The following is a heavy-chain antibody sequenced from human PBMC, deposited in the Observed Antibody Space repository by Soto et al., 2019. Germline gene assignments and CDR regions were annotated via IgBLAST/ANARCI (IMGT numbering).Heavy chain of an antibody. CDR2: ILPIFGPA. CDR3: AREDFLTPGPFGH. D-gene: IGHD3-9*01. Sequence: QVQLVQSGAEVQKPGSSVKVSCTASGGTAANYGISWVRQAPGQGLEWMGGILPIFGPAHYAQKFQDRLTITADETTSTTYMELSSLSSEDTAIYFCAREDFLTPGPFGHWGQGTLVTVSS. J-gene: IGHJ4*02. V-gene: IGHV1-69*01. CDR1: GGTAANYG.